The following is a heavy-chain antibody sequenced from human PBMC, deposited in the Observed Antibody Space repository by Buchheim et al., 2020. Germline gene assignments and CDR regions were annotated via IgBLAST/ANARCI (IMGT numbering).Heavy chain of an antibody. CDR1: GFTFSSYG. CDR2: ISYDGSNK. J-gene: IGHJ4*02. Sequence: QVQLVESGGGVVQPGRSLRLSCAASGFTFSSYGMHWVRQAPGKGLEWVAAISYDGSNKYYADSVKGRFTISRDNSKNTLYLQMNCLRAEDTAVYYCAKDDRITTLDYWGQGTL. D-gene: IGHD3-22*01. V-gene: IGHV3-30*18. CDR3: AKDDRITTLDY.